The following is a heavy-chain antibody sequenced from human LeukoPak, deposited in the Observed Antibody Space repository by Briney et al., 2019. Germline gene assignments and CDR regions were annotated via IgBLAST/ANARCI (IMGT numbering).Heavy chain of an antibody. CDR3: ARVVCRGGSCSPLVPHYYNDMDV. V-gene: IGHV4-30-4*08. CDR1: GGTISSGDYY. Sequence: PSETLSLTCTVSGGTISSGDYYWSWIRQPPGKGLEWIGYIYYSGSTYYNPSLKSRVTISVDTSKNQFSLKLSSVTAADTAVYYCARVVCRGGSCSPLVPHYYNDMDVWGQGTTVTVSS. CDR2: IYYSGST. D-gene: IGHD2-15*01. J-gene: IGHJ6*02.